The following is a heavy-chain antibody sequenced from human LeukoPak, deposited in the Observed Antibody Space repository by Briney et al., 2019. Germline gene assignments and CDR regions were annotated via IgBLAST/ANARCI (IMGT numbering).Heavy chain of an antibody. CDR3: ARDHFGSLDS. D-gene: IGHD3-10*01. J-gene: IGHJ4*02. V-gene: IGHV4-61*01. CDR2: DYCGGNT. CDR1: GFSVATDSYC. Sequence: PSETLSLTCTVSGFSVATDSYCWGWIRQPPGKGLEWIGYDYCGGNTNYDPSLKRRVTISVDTSKNQFSLTLTSVTAADTAVYFCARDHFGSLDSWGQGILVTVSS.